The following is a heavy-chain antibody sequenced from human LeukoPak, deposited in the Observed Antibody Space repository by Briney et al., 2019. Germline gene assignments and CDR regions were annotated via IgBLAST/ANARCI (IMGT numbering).Heavy chain of an antibody. Sequence: GGSLRLSCTASGFSVSSNYMSWVRQAPGKGLEWVSVMFASGSTYYADSVKGRFTFSRDIFRNTLYLQLNSLRVEDTALYYCARDHWAPGRYYYYGMDVWGQGTTVTVSS. CDR2: MFASGST. CDR1: GFSVSSNY. D-gene: IGHD1-1*01. CDR3: ARDHWAPGRYYYYGMDV. J-gene: IGHJ6*02. V-gene: IGHV3-66*01.